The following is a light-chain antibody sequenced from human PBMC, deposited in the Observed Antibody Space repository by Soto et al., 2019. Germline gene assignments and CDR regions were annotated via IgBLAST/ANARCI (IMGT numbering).Light chain of an antibody. CDR3: QQYDNLPRYT. CDR1: QDISNY. J-gene: IGKJ3*01. CDR2: DAS. V-gene: IGKV1-33*01. Sequence: DIQMTQSPSSLSASVGDRVTITCQASQDISNYLNWYQQKPGKAPKLLIYDASNLETGVPSRFSGSGSGTDFTFTISSLQPEVIATYYCQQYDNLPRYTFGPGTKVDIK.